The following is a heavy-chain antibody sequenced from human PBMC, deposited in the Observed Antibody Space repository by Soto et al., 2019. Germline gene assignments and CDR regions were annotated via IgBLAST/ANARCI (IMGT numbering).Heavy chain of an antibody. Sequence: GGSLRLSCAASGFTFSNAWMSWVRQAPGKGLEWVGRIKSKTDGGTTDYAAPVKGRFTISRDDSKNTLYLQMNSLKTEDTAVYYCTTAAPNYYDRSGYGAGYYYYYRMDVWGQGTTVTVSS. D-gene: IGHD3-22*01. CDR1: GFTFSNAW. V-gene: IGHV3-15*01. J-gene: IGHJ6*02. CDR2: IKSKTDGGTT. CDR3: TTAAPNYYDRSGYGAGYYYYYRMDV.